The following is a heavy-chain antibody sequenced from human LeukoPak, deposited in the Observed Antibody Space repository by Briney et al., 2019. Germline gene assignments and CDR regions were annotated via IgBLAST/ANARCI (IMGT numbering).Heavy chain of an antibody. J-gene: IGHJ2*01. CDR3: ARVTQKLERIAVARTSEWRANWYFDL. CDR1: GGSISNY. CDR2: IYASGGT. V-gene: IGHV4-4*07. D-gene: IGHD6-19*01. Sequence: SETLSLTCTVSGGSISNYWSWIRQPAGKGLEWLGRIYASGGTNYNPSLKRRVTMSVDTSQNQFFLKVNSVTAADTAVYYCARVTQKLERIAVARTSEWRANWYFDLWGRGTLVTVSS.